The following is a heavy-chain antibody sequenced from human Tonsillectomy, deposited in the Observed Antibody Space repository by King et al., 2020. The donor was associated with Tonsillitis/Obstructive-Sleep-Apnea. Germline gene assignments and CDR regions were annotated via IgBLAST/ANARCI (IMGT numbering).Heavy chain of an antibody. CDR1: GGSISSYY. CDR3: ARGTPYYDFWSGYYKYYFDY. Sequence: QLQESRPGLVKPSETLSLTCTVSGGSISSYYWSWIRQPPGKGLEWIGYIYYSGSTNYNPSLKSRVTISVDTSKNQFSLKLSSVTAADTAVYYCARGTPYYDFWSGYYKYYFDYWGQGTLVTVSS. J-gene: IGHJ4*02. D-gene: IGHD3-3*01. CDR2: IYYSGST. V-gene: IGHV4-59*01.